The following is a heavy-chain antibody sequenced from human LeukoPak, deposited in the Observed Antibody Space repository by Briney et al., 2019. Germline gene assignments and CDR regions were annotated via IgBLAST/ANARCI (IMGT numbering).Heavy chain of an antibody. J-gene: IGHJ6*02. CDR3: AKQYCTATSCGGMDV. Sequence: GGSLRLSCAASGFTFSDYYMSWIRQAPGKGLEWVSYISSSGSTIYYADSVKGRFTISRDNAKNSLYLQMSRLRADDTALYYCAKQYCTATSCGGMDVWGRGTTVTVSS. CDR1: GFTFSDYY. CDR2: ISSSGSTI. V-gene: IGHV3-11*04. D-gene: IGHD2-8*01.